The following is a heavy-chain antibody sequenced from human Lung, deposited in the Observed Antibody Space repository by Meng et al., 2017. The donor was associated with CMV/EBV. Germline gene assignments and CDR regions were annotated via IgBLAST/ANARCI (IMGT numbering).Heavy chain of an antibody. CDR1: GLSLTGYE. CDR2: INPNSGGT. D-gene: IGHD1-26*01. J-gene: IGHJ4*02. CDR3: ARIASSGSYYPFDY. Sequence: VSGLSLTGYEMHWVRQAPGQGLEWMGWINPNSGGTNYAQKFQGRGPMTRDTSISTAYMELSRLRSDDTAVYYCARIASSGSYYPFDYWGQGTLVTVSS. V-gene: IGHV1-2*02.